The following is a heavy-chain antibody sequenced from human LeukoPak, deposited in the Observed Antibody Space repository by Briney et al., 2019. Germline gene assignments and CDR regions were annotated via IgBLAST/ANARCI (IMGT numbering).Heavy chain of an antibody. CDR1: GGSFSGYY. CDR2: INHSGST. Sequence: SETLSLTCAVYGGSFSGYYWSWIRQPPGKGLEWIGEINHSGSTNYNPSLKSRVTMSVDTSKNQFSLKLSSVTAADTAVYYCTRLSHVAGAAKVSWFDPWGQGTLVTVSS. D-gene: IGHD1-26*01. J-gene: IGHJ5*02. V-gene: IGHV4-34*01. CDR3: TRLSHVAGAAKVSWFDP.